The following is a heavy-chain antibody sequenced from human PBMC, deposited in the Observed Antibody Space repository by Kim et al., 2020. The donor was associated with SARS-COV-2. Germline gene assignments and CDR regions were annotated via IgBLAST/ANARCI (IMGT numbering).Heavy chain of an antibody. D-gene: IGHD5-18*01. CDR1: GGSISSSNW. J-gene: IGHJ4*02. CDR3: ARGFVLGYSYGAPQFDY. V-gene: IGHV4-4*02. CDR2: IYHSGST. Sequence: SETLSLTCAVSGGSISSSNWWSWVRQPPGKGLEWIGEIYHSGSTNYNPSLKSRVTISVDKSKNQFSLKLSSVTAADTAVYYCARGFVLGYSYGAPQFDYWGQSTLVPVSS.